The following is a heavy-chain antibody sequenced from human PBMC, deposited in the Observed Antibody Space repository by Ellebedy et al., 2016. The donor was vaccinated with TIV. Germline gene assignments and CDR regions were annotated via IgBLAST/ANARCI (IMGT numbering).Heavy chain of an antibody. Sequence: SETLSLTCTVSGDSISSYYWSWIRQPPGKGLEWIGYIYYSGSTNYNPSLKSRVTISVDTSKNQFSLKLSSVTAADTAVYYCARGDNSGWLLFDYWGQGTLVTVSS. J-gene: IGHJ4*02. CDR3: ARGDNSGWLLFDY. CDR2: IYYSGST. D-gene: IGHD6-19*01. CDR1: GDSISSYY. V-gene: IGHV4-59*01.